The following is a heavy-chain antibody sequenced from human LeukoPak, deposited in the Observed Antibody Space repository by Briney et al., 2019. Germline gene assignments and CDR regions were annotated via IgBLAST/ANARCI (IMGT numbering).Heavy chain of an antibody. CDR3: SRIRGYSYGAFDI. D-gene: IGHD5-18*01. CDR1: GFTFSNAW. V-gene: IGHV3-15*01. Sequence: PGGSLRLSCAASGFTFSNAWMSWVRQAPGKGLEWVGRIKSKTDGETTDYAAPVKGRFTISRDDSKNTLYLQMNSLKTEDTAVYYCSRIRGYSYGAFDIWGQGTMVTVSS. J-gene: IGHJ3*02. CDR2: IKSKTDGETT.